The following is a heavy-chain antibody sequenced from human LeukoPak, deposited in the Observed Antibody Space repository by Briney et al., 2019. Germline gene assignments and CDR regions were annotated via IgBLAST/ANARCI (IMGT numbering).Heavy chain of an antibody. V-gene: IGHV1-18*01. D-gene: IGHD3-22*01. J-gene: IGHJ6*02. CDR2: ISAYNGNT. Sequence: ASVKVSCKASGYTFTSYGISWVRRAPGQGLEWMGWISAYNGNTNYAQKLQGRVTMTTDTSTGTAYMELRSLRSDDTAVYYCARVLMSYYDSSGPNYYYYGMDVWGQGTTVTVSS. CDR3: ARVLMSYYDSSGPNYYYYGMDV. CDR1: GYTFTSYG.